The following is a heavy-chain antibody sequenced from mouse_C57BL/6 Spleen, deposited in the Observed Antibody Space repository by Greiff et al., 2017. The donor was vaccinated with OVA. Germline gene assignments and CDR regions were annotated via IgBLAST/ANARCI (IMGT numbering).Heavy chain of an antibody. CDR2: ISSGGDYI. J-gene: IGHJ1*03. Sequence: EVKLVESGEGLVKPGGSLKLSCAASGFTFSSYAMSWVRQTPEKRLEWVAYISSGGDYIYYADTVKGRFTISRDNARNTQYLQMSRLKSEDTAMYYCTRDQGTGTGDWYFDVWGTGTTVTVSS. CDR1: GFTFSSYA. D-gene: IGHD4-1*01. V-gene: IGHV5-9-1*02. CDR3: TRDQGTGTGDWYFDV.